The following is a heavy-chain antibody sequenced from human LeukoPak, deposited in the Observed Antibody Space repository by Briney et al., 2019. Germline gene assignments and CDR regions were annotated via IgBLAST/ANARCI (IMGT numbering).Heavy chain of an antibody. CDR2: ISYDGSNK. V-gene: IGHV3-33*05. CDR3: ASDSDDYGDY. D-gene: IGHD4/OR15-4a*01. CDR1: GFSVTTHG. Sequence: GGSLRLSCAAFGFSVTTHGMSWVRQAPGKGLEWVATISYDGSNKYHADSVKGRFTISRDNAKNSLYLQMDSLRAEDTAVYYCASDSDDYGDYWGQGTLVTVSS. J-gene: IGHJ4*02.